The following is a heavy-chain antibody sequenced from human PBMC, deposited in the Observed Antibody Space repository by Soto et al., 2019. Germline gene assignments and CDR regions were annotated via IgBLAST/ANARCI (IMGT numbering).Heavy chain of an antibody. J-gene: IGHJ6*03. CDR2: ISGSGGST. CDR1: GFTFSSYA. Sequence: GGSLRLSCAASGFTFSSYAMSWVRQAPGKGLEWVSAISGSGGSTYYADSVKGRFTISRDNSKNTLYLQMNSLRAEDTAVYYCAKDFPRRSTTVTTMRGSSFYYYYYMDVWGKGTTVTVSS. CDR3: AKDFPRRSTTVTTMRGSSFYYYYYMDV. D-gene: IGHD4-17*01. V-gene: IGHV3-23*01.